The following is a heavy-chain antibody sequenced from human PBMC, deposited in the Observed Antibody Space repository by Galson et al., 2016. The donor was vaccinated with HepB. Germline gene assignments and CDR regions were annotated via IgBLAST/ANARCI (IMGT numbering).Heavy chain of an antibody. D-gene: IGHD2-2*01. CDR2: IIPIFGTA. CDR1: GGTFSTYA. Sequence: SVKVSCKASGGTFSTYAITWVRQAPGQGLEWMGGIIPIFGTANYEQKFQDRVTITADESTTTAYMALSSMRPGDKAVYYCARASLPYQLLGTFDIWGQGTMVTVSS. V-gene: IGHV1-69*13. J-gene: IGHJ3*02. CDR3: ARASLPYQLLGTFDI.